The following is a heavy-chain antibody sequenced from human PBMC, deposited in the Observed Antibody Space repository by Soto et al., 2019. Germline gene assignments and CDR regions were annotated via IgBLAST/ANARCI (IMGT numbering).Heavy chain of an antibody. Sequence: ASVKVSCKASGGTFSSYGISWVRQAPGQGLEWMGWISAYNGNTNYAQKLQGRVTMTTDTSTSTAYMELRSLRSDDTAVYYCARDLGRFLEWLLYRSYGMDVWGQGTTVTVSS. J-gene: IGHJ6*02. CDR2: ISAYNGNT. V-gene: IGHV1-18*04. CDR1: GGTFSSYG. D-gene: IGHD3-3*01. CDR3: ARDLGRFLEWLLYRSYGMDV.